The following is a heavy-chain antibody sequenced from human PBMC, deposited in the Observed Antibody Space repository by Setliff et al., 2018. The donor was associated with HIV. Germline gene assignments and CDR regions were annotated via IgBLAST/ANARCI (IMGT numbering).Heavy chain of an antibody. V-gene: IGHV4-34*01. D-gene: IGHD2-15*01. CDR1: GASFSGYY. Sequence: SETLSLTCAVYGASFSGYYWSWVRQPPGKGLEWIGEINHSGSTNYNPSLKSRVTISVDTSKNQFSLKLRSVTAADTAMYYCARVSITYWYSIPTFYYYYMDVWGKGTKVTVSS. J-gene: IGHJ6*03. CDR3: ARVSITYWYSIPTFYYYYMDV. CDR2: INHSGST.